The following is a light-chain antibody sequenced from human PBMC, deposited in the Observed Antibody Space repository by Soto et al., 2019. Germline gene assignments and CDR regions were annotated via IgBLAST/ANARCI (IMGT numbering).Light chain of an antibody. J-gene: IGKJ1*01. CDR3: QQSYSTPPL. CDR1: QSISSY. CDR2: AAS. Sequence: DIPMTQSPSSLSASVGDRVTITCRASQSISSYLNWYQQKPGKAPKLLIYAASSLQSGVPSRFSGGGSGTDFTLSISSLQPEDFATYYCQQSYSTPPLFGQGTKVEIK. V-gene: IGKV1-39*01.